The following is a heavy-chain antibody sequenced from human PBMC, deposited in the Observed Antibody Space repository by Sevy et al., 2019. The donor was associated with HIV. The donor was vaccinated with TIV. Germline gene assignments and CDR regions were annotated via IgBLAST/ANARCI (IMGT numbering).Heavy chain of an antibody. J-gene: IGHJ4*02. D-gene: IGHD6-19*01. V-gene: IGHV3-74*01. CDR1: GFTFSTYW. CDR2: VNTDGRRT. Sequence: GGSLRLSCAASGFTFSTYWMHWVRQGPGKGLVWVSRVNTDGRRTINADSVKGRFTISRDNAKNTLYLQMNSLRAEDTAVYYCARVRDGWFHYDYWGQRTLVTVSS. CDR3: ARVRDGWFHYDY.